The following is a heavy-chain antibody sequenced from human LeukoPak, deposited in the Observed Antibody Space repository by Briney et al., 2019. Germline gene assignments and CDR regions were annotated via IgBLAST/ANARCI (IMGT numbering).Heavy chain of an antibody. Sequence: KPSETLSLTCAVSGYSISSGYYWGWIRQPPGKGLEWIGSIYHSGSTYYNPSLKSRVTISVDTSKNQFSLKLSSVTAADTAVYYCARQKGYYYDSKGPYFDYWGQGTLVTVSS. D-gene: IGHD3-22*01. V-gene: IGHV4-38-2*01. CDR1: GYSISSGYY. CDR2: IYHSGST. J-gene: IGHJ4*02. CDR3: ARQKGYYYDSKGPYFDY.